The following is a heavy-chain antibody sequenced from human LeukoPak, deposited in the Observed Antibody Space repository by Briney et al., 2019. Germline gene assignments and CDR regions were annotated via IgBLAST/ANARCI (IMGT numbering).Heavy chain of an antibody. Sequence: ASVKVSCKASGYTFSGYYIHWVRQAPGQGLEWMGWINPSSGATRYAQKFQDRATMSSDTSITTAYMDLSRLRSDDTAVYYCTKDQGIAVAGTDWGQGTMVTVSS. CDR2: INPSSGAT. CDR3: TKDQGIAVAGTD. J-gene: IGHJ3*01. V-gene: IGHV1-2*02. CDR1: GYTFSGYY. D-gene: IGHD6-19*01.